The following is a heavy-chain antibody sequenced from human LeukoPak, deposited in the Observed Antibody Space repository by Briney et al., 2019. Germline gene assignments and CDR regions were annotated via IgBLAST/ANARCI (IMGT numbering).Heavy chain of an antibody. V-gene: IGHV3-30*04. CDR2: ISVDGSNK. CDR3: ATPEKQWHIFDY. CDR1: GFTFSSYP. Sequence: AGGSLRLSCAASGFTFSSYPMHWVRQAPGKELEWVAVISVDGSNKYYTDSVKGRFTISRDNSKNTLYLQMNSLRAEDTAVYYCATPEKQWHIFDYWGQGTLVTVSS. D-gene: IGHD6-19*01. J-gene: IGHJ4*02.